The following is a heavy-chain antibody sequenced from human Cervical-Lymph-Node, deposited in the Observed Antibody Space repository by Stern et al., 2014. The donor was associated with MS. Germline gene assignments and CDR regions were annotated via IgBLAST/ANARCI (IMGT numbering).Heavy chain of an antibody. Sequence: VQLVESGSELKKPGASVKVSCKASGYTFITYAMSWVRQAPGQGLEWMGWINTNTGNPTYAQGCTGRFVFSLDTSVSTAYLEISSLKAEDTAVYYCARSRVSVAGNYGYWGQGTLITVSS. D-gene: IGHD6-19*01. CDR2: INTNTGNP. V-gene: IGHV7-4-1*02. J-gene: IGHJ4*02. CDR1: GYTFITYA. CDR3: ARSRVSVAGNYGY.